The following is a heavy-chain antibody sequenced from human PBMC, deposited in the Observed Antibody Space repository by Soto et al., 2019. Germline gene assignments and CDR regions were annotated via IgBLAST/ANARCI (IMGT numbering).Heavy chain of an antibody. J-gene: IGHJ3*02. CDR2: MSHSGGT. CDR1: GGFVSSGSYY. CDR3: ARVERGTATTVVDAFDI. Sequence: QVQLQQWGAGLLKPSETLSLTCAVYGGFVSSGSYYWSWIRQPPGKGLEWIGEMSHSGGTHFNPSLKSRVTIAVDTSKNQSSLKMSSVNAADTALYYCARVERGTATTVVDAFDIWGPGTMVTVSS. V-gene: IGHV4-34*01. D-gene: IGHD1-1*01.